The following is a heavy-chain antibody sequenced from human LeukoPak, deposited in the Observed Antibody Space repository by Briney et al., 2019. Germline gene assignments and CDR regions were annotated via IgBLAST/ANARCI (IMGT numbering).Heavy chain of an antibody. CDR1: GYTFTGYY. Sequence: ASVKVSCKASGYTFTGYYMHWVRQAPGQGLEWMGWINPNSGGTNYAQKFQGRVTMTRDTSISTAYMELSRLRSDDTAVYYCARDWRWHAEGYYFDYWGQGTLVTVSS. CDR2: INPNSGGT. CDR3: ARDWRWHAEGYYFDY. J-gene: IGHJ4*02. V-gene: IGHV1-2*02.